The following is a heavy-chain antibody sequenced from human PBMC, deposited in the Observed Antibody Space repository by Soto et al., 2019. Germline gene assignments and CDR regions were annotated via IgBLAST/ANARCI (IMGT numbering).Heavy chain of an antibody. CDR2: ISYDGSDK. J-gene: IGHJ6*02. CDR3: ARPRNIVIWFGELPDV. CDR1: GFTFSSHA. D-gene: IGHD3-10*01. V-gene: IGHV3-30-3*01. Sequence: QVQLVESGGGVVQPGRSLRLSCAASGFTFSSHAMHWVRQDPGKGLEWVGVISYDGSDKYYAVSVKGRFTISRDNSKITLYLQMISLRVEDSAAYYCARPRNIVIWFGELPDVWGQGTTVIVS.